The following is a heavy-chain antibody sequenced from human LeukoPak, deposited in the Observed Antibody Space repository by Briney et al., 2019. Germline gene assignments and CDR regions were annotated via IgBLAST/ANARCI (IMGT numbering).Heavy chain of an antibody. CDR2: TDYRSKWYD. D-gene: IGHD6-19*01. Sequence: SQTLSLTCAISGDSVSSNNGAWNWIRQSPSRGLEWLGRTDYRSKWYDDYAESMKGRITISPGTSKNQFSLHVYAVTPEDTAVYYCARDVGTSGWHTFDYWGQGTLVTVSS. CDR3: ARDVGTSGWHTFDY. J-gene: IGHJ4*02. CDR1: GDSVSSNNGA. V-gene: IGHV6-1*01.